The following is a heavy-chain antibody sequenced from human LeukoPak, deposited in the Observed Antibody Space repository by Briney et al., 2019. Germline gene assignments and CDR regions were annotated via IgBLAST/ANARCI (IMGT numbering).Heavy chain of an antibody. V-gene: IGHV4-4*07. CDR1: GASISSRY. CDR2: GYTRGST. D-gene: IGHD2-21*02. CDR3: ARAKGRDVVATRERYFDL. Sequence: KPSETLSPTCSVSGASISSRYWSWIRQPAGKGMEWIGRGYTRGSTQYNPSLKSRVIMSIDTSRNQFSLRLNSVTAADTAVYYCARAKGRDVVATRERYFDLWGRGILVTVS. J-gene: IGHJ2*01.